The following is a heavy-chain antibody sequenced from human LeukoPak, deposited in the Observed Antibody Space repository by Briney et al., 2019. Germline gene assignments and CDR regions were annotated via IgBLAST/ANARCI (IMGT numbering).Heavy chain of an antibody. CDR2: IIPIFGTA. D-gene: IGHD6-19*01. CDR1: GGTFSSYA. CDR3: ARGPIAVAGNASWDY. V-gene: IGHV1-69*05. J-gene: IGHJ4*02. Sequence: SVKVSCKASGGTFSSYAISWVRQAPGQGLEWMGRIIPIFGTANYAQEFQGRVTITTDESTSTAYMELSSLRSEDTAVYYCARGPIAVAGNASWDYWGQGTLVTVSS.